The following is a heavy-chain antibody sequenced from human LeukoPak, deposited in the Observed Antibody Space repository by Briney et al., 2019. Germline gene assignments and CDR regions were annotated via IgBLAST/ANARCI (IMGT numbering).Heavy chain of an antibody. CDR3: ARHNVGGYDQLYYYYYYGMDV. D-gene: IGHD5-12*01. CDR1: GFTFSSYE. CDR2: ISSSVSTI. V-gene: IGHV3-48*03. Sequence: GGSLRLSCAASGFTFSSYEMNWVRQAPGKGLEWVSYISSSVSTIYYADSVKGRFTISRDNAKNSLYLQMNSLRAEDTAVYYCARHNVGGYDQLYYYYYYGMDVWGQGPTVTVSS. J-gene: IGHJ6*02.